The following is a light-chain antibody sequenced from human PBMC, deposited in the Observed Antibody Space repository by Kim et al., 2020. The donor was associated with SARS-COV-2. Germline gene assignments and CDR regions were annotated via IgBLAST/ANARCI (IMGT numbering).Light chain of an antibody. Sequence: ASVGDRVTITCRASQSISSWLARYQQKPGKAPKLLIYDASSLESGVPSRFNGSGSGTEFTLTISSLQPDDCATYYCQQYNSYSPTFGQGTKVDIK. CDR3: QQYNSYSPT. CDR2: DAS. CDR1: QSISSW. J-gene: IGKJ1*01. V-gene: IGKV1-5*01.